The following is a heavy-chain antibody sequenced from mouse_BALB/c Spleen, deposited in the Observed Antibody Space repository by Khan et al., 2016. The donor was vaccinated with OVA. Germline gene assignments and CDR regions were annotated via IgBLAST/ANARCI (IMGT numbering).Heavy chain of an antibody. CDR2: IYPFNDAT. Sequence: VQLQQSGPEVVEPGASVKLSCKASGYTFTSYVMHWVKQKPGQGLEWIGYIYPFNDATKYNEKFTGKVTLTSDKSSSTAYMELSSLTSEDSALYYCAPVGTYYVSFAYWGQGTLVTVSA. J-gene: IGHJ3*01. CDR3: APVGTYYVSFAY. V-gene: IGHV1S136*01. D-gene: IGHD1-1*01. CDR1: GYTFTSYV.